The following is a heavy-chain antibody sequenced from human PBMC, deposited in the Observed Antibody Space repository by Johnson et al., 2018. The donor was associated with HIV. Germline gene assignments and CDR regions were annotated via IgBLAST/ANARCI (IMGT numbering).Heavy chain of an antibody. CDR1: GFNVISNY. D-gene: IGHD3/OR15-3a*01. CDR2: IYTGGRT. V-gene: IGHV3-53*01. Sequence: MQLVESGGGLIQRGGSLRLSCAASGFNVISNYMSWVRQAPGKGLEWVSLIYTGGRTYYADSVKGRFTISRENSKNSLYLQMNNLRAEDTAVYYCARDPGLYYDIWVSAFDIWGQGTMVTVSS. J-gene: IGHJ3*02. CDR3: ARDPGLYYDIWVSAFDI.